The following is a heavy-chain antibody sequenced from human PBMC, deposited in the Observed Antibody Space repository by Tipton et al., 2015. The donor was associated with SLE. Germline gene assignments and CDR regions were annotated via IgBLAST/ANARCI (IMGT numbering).Heavy chain of an antibody. Sequence: SLRLSCAASGFTFTNAWMHWVRQAPGKGLEWVAVISYDGSNKYYADSVKGRFTISRDNSKNTLYLQMNSLRGEDTAVHYCASSLLAGIDYWGQGTLVTVSS. CDR3: ASSLLAGIDY. CDR1: GFTFTNAW. CDR2: ISYDGSNK. D-gene: IGHD3-10*01. V-gene: IGHV3-30*03. J-gene: IGHJ4*02.